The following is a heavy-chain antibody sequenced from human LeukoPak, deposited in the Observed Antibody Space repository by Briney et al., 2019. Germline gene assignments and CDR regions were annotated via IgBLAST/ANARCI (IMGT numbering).Heavy chain of an antibody. V-gene: IGHV1-2*02. J-gene: IGHJ4*02. Sequence: ASVKVSCKASGYTFTGYYMHWVRQAPGQGLGWMGWINPNSGGTNYAQKFQGRVTMTRDTSISTAYMELSRLRSDDTAVYYCARALAAAGTVGYWGQGTLVTVSS. CDR1: GYTFTGYY. CDR2: INPNSGGT. CDR3: ARALAAAGTVGY. D-gene: IGHD6-13*01.